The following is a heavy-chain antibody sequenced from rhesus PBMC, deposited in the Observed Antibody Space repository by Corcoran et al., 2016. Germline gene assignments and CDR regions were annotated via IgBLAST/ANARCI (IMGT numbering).Heavy chain of an antibody. CDR2: IYGGCGST. D-gene: IGHD6S26*01. Sequence: QVQLQESGPGLVKPSEPLPLTCAVSGASISSNYWSWIRQPPGKGLEWIGYIYGGCGSTSYNPSLKSRVTISKDTSKNQFSLKLSSVTAADTAVYYCATTAAGLEYFEFWGQGALVTVSS. J-gene: IGHJ1*01. CDR3: ATTAAGLEYFEF. V-gene: IGHV4-147*01. CDR1: GASISSNY.